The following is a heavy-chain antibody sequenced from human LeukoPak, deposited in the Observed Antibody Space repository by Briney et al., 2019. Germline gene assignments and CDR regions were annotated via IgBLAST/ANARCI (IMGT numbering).Heavy chain of an antibody. Sequence: PGGSLRLSCAASGFTFSSYGMHWVRQAPGKGLEWVAVISYDGSNKYYADTVKGRFTISRDNSKNTLYLQMNGLRAEDTAVYYCAKDTIDYWGQGTLVTVSS. J-gene: IGHJ4*02. CDR2: ISYDGSNK. V-gene: IGHV3-30*18. CDR3: AKDTIDY. CDR1: GFTFSSYG.